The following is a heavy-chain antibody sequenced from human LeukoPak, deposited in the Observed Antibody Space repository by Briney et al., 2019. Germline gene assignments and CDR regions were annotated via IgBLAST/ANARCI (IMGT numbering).Heavy chain of an antibody. Sequence: TSETLSLTCTVSGGSISSGSYYWSWIRQPAGKGLEWIGRIYTSGSTNYNPSLKSRVTISVDTSKNQFSLKLSSVTAADTAVYYCASRRFTVTDMDVWGKGTTVTVSS. D-gene: IGHD4-11*01. J-gene: IGHJ6*03. CDR3: ASRRFTVTDMDV. CDR1: GGSISSGSYY. V-gene: IGHV4-61*02. CDR2: IYTSGST.